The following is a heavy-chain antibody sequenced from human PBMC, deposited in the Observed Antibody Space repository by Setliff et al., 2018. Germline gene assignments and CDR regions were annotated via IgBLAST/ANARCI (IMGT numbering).Heavy chain of an antibody. V-gene: IGHV4-39*01. CDR1: GGSISSSSYY. Sequence: PSETLSLTCTVSGGSISSSSYYWGWIRQPPGTGLEWIGSIFYSGRTFYNPSLKSRVTISVDTSKNQFPLTLSSVTAADTAVYYCARVRIAVPGTVWFDYWGQGTLVTVSS. CDR2: IFYSGRT. CDR3: ARVRIAVPGTVWFDY. D-gene: IGHD6-19*01. J-gene: IGHJ4*02.